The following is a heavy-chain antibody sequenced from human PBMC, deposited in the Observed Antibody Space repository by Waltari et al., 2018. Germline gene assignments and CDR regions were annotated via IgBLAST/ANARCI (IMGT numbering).Heavy chain of an antibody. CDR3: ARGVFWGPSGKVY. CDR1: GYTFTSYD. V-gene: IGHV1-8*03. CDR2: TTPNSGNT. Sequence: QVQLVQSGAEVKKPGASGKVSCKASGYTFTSYDINWVRQATGQGLEWMGWTTPNSGNTGYAHNFPVRLTITRNTSISTAYLELSRLRSEDTAVYYCARGVFWGPSGKVYWGQGTLVTVSS. D-gene: IGHD7-27*01. J-gene: IGHJ4*02.